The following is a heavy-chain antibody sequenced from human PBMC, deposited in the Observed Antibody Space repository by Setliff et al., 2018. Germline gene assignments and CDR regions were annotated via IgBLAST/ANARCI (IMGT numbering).Heavy chain of an antibody. V-gene: IGHV1-2*02. J-gene: IGHJ5*02. CDR1: GYAVTGYH. CDR3: ARVAIVGPPS. Sequence: SVKVSCKASGYAVTGYHIHWVRQAPGQGPEWMGWINPNTGGTNYAQKFQGRVTMARDTSITTAYMELSRLRSDDTAVYYCARVAIVGPPSWGQGTLVTVSS. D-gene: IGHD2-21*01. CDR2: INPNTGGT.